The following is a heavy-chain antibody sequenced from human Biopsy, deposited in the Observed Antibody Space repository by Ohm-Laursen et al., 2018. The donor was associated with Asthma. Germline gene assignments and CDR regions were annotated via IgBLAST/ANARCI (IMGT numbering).Heavy chain of an antibody. CDR1: GGSFSNFA. CDR3: ARSYDTDSYPVLVLDY. D-gene: IGHD3-22*01. Sequence: GSSVKVSCKVSGGSFSNFAFSWVRQAPGHGLEWMGTILTKFDITSHAEKFQGRVTITADKSTSTTYMELSRLRSEDTAVYYCARSYDTDSYPVLVLDYWGQGTLVTVSS. J-gene: IGHJ4*02. V-gene: IGHV1-69*04. CDR2: ILTKFDIT.